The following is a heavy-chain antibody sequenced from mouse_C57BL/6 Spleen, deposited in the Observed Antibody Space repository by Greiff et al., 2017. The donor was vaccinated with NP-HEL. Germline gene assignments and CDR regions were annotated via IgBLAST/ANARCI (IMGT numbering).Heavy chain of an antibody. CDR2: IYPGDGDT. Sequence: VQRVESGPELVKPGASVKISCKASGYAFSSSWMNWVKQRPGKGLEWIGRIYPGDGDTNYNGKFKGKATLTADKSSSTAYMQLSSLTSEDSAVYFCARGEGRGYWGQGTTLTVSS. V-gene: IGHV1-82*01. CDR3: ARGEGRGY. D-gene: IGHD3-3*01. CDR1: GYAFSSSW. J-gene: IGHJ2*01.